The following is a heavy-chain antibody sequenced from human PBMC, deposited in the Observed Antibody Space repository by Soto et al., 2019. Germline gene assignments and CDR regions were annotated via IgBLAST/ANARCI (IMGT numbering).Heavy chain of an antibody. D-gene: IGHD1-26*01. CDR1: GFTFSSYG. CDR2: IWYDGSNK. V-gene: IGHV3-33*01. CDR3: ARDSIVGATDAFDI. J-gene: IGHJ3*02. Sequence: QVQLVESGGGVVQPGRSLRLSCAASGFTFSSYGMHWVRQAPGKGLEWVAVIWYDGSNKYYADSVKGRFTISRDNSKNTLYLGMNSLRAEDTAVYYCARDSIVGATDAFDIWGQGTMVTVSS.